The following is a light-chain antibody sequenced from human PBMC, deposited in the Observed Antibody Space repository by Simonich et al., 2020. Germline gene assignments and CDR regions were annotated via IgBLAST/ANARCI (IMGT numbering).Light chain of an antibody. V-gene: IGKV4-1*01. J-gene: IGKJ1*01. CDR1: QSVLYSSNNKNY. Sequence: DIVMTQSPDYLAVSLGERATINCNSSQSVLYSSNNKNYLAWYQQKPGQPPKLLIYWASTRASGVPARFSGSGSGTDFTLTISSLQAEDVAVYYCQQYYSTPPTFGQGTKVEIK. CDR2: WAS. CDR3: QQYYSTPPT.